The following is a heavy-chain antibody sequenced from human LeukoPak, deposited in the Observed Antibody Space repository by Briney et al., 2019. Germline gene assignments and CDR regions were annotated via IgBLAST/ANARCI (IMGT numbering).Heavy chain of an antibody. J-gene: IGHJ3*02. CDR1: GFTFSSYG. Sequence: PGRSLRLSCAASGFTFSSYGVHWVRQAPGKGLEWVAVIWYDGSNKYYADSVKGRFTISRDNSKNTLYLQMNSLRAEDTAVYYCARDTHVLRYFDWLPSYAFDIWGQGTMVTVSS. CDR2: IWYDGSNK. CDR3: ARDTHVLRYFDWLPSYAFDI. D-gene: IGHD3-9*01. V-gene: IGHV3-33*01.